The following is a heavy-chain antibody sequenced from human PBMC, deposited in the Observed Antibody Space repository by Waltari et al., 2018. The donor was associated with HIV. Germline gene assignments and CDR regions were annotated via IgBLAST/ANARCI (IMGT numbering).Heavy chain of an antibody. J-gene: IGHJ6*02. V-gene: IGHV4-4*07. CDR1: GGSISSYS. D-gene: IGHD3-3*01. CDR2: IYTSGST. Sequence: QVQLQESGPGLVKPSETLSLTCTVSGGSISSYSWSWIRQPAGKGLEWVGRIYTSGSTNYNPSLKSRVTMSVDTSKNQFSLKLSSVTAADTAVYYCARGPPVEDPNYDFWSGISWYGMDVWGQGTTVTVSS. CDR3: ARGPPVEDPNYDFWSGISWYGMDV.